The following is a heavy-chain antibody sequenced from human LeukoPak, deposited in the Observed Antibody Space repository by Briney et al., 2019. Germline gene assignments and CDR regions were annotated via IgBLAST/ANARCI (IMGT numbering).Heavy chain of an antibody. Sequence: GGSLRLSCAASGFTFSSYAMSWVRQAPGKGLEWVSAISGSGGSTYYADSVKGRFTISRDNSKNTLYLQMNSLRAEDTALYYCAKETVLTASNVEYFQHWGQGTLVTVSS. D-gene: IGHD2-21*02. CDR2: ISGSGGST. V-gene: IGHV3-23*01. J-gene: IGHJ1*01. CDR3: AKETVLTASNVEYFQH. CDR1: GFTFSSYA.